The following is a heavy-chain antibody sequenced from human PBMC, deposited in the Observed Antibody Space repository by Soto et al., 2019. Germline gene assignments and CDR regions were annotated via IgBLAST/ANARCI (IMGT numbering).Heavy chain of an antibody. Sequence: ASVKVSCKASGYTFTSYGISWVRQAPGQGLEWMGWISAYNGNTNYAQKLQGRVTMTTDTSTSTAYMELRSLRSDDTAVYYCARVRYCSSTSCYEFDYWGQGDLVTVSS. CDR1: GYTFTSYG. CDR2: ISAYNGNT. J-gene: IGHJ4*02. D-gene: IGHD2-2*01. CDR3: ARVRYCSSTSCYEFDY. V-gene: IGHV1-18*01.